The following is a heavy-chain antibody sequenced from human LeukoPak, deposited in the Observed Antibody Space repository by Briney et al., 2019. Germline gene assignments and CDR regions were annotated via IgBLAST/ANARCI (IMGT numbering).Heavy chain of an antibody. J-gene: IGHJ4*02. V-gene: IGHV3-7*01. D-gene: IGHD5-24*01. CDR2: INQDGSEK. Sequence: GGSLRLSCEVSGLIFRSYWMSWVRQAPGKGLEWVANINQDGSEKYFVDSVRGRFTISRDNAKNSLHLIMDTLRVEDTGLYYCARERDGRFFDYWGQGTLVTVSS. CDR3: ARERDGRFFDY. CDR1: GLIFRSYW.